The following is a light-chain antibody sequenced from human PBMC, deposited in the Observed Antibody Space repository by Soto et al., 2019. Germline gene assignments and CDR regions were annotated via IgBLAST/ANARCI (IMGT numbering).Light chain of an antibody. Sequence: EIVLTQSPGTLSLSPGERATLSCRASQSVSTNYLAWYQQKPGQSPRLLIYGATSRATGIPDRFSGSGSGTDFFLTISRLEPEDFALYFCQQYGSSPYTFAQGTKLDIK. CDR1: QSVSTNY. J-gene: IGKJ2*01. CDR3: QQYGSSPYT. CDR2: GAT. V-gene: IGKV3-20*01.